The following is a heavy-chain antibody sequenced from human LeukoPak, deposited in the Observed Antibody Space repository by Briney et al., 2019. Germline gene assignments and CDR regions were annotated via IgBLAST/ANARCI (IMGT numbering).Heavy chain of an antibody. D-gene: IGHD3-3*01. CDR1: GFSFNNDW. CDR3: ARDIGYYDFWSGYYKDAFDI. Sequence: GGSLRLSCATSGFSFNNDWMDWVRQAPGKGLEWVANINQDGSEKYYVDSVKGRFTTSRDNAKNSLYLQMNSLRAEDTAVYYCARDIGYYDFWSGYYKDAFDIWGQGTMITVSS. CDR2: INQDGSEK. V-gene: IGHV3-7*03. J-gene: IGHJ3*02.